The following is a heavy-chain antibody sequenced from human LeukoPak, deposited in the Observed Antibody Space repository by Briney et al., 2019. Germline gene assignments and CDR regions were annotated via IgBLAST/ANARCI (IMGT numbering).Heavy chain of an antibody. CDR3: ARARYTSGWPFDY. CDR1: GDSVSSNSAA. D-gene: IGHD6-19*01. V-gene: IGHV6-1*01. Sequence: SQTLSLTCAISGDSVSSNSAAWNWIRQSPSRGLEWLGRTYYRSKWDSDYAVSVKSRININPDTSKNQFSLQLNSMTPEDTAVYYCARARYTSGWPFDYWSQGTLVTVSS. J-gene: IGHJ4*02. CDR2: TYYRSKWDS.